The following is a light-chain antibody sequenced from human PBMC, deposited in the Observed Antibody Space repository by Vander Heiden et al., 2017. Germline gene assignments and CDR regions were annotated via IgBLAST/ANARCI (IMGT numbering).Light chain of an antibody. Sequence: DIVMTQSPLSLPVTPGEPASISCRSSQSLLHSNGYNYLDWYLQKPGQSPQLLIYLGSNRASGVPDRFSGSGLGTDFTLKISRVEAEDVGVYYCIQDLQLRTFGQGTKMEIK. CDR1: QSLLHSNGYNY. V-gene: IGKV2-28*01. CDR2: LGS. CDR3: IQDLQLRT. J-gene: IGKJ2*01.